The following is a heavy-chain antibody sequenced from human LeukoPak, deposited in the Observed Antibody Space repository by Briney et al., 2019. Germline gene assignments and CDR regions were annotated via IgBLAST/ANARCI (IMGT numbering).Heavy chain of an antibody. J-gene: IGHJ5*02. CDR1: GGSFSGYY. Sequence: SETLSLTCAVYGGSFSGYYWSWIRQPPGKGLEWIGEINHSGSTNYNPSLKSRVTISVDTSKNQFSLKLSSVTAADTAVYYCARSIWFDPWGQGTLVTVAS. CDR3: ARSIWFDP. V-gene: IGHV4-34*01. CDR2: INHSGST.